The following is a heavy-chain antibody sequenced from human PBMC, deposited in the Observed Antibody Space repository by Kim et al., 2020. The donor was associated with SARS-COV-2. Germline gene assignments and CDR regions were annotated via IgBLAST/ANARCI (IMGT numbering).Heavy chain of an antibody. D-gene: IGHD3-10*01. V-gene: IGHV1-18*04. CDR3: ARVADGGWFGEKFDY. CDR1: GYTFTSYG. Sequence: ASVKVSCKASGYTFTSYGISWVRQAPGQGLEWMGWISAYNGNTNYAQKLQGRVTMTTDTSTSTAYMELRSLRSDDTAVYYCARVADGGWFGEKFDYWGQGTLVTVSS. J-gene: IGHJ4*02. CDR2: ISAYNGNT.